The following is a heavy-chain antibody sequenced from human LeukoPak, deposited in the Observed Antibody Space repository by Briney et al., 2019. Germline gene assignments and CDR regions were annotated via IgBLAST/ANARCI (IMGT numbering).Heavy chain of an antibody. Sequence: SETLSLTCTVSGGSVSSGSYYWSWIRQPPGKGLGWIGEINHSGSTNYNPSLKSRVTISVDTSKNQFSLKLSSVTAADTAVYYCARGLGSSGSTDWGQGTMVTVSS. J-gene: IGHJ3*01. CDR1: GGSVSSGSYY. V-gene: IGHV4-39*07. CDR2: INHSGST. D-gene: IGHD6-19*01. CDR3: ARGLGSSGSTD.